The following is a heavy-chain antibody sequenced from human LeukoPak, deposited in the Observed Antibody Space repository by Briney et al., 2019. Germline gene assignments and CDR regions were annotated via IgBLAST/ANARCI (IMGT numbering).Heavy chain of an antibody. Sequence: GRSLRLSCTASGFTFGDYAMSWVRQAPGKGLEWVGFIRSKAYGGTTEYAASVKGRFTISRDDSKSIAYLQMNSLKTEDTAVYYCTRGGDYYDSSGLRIWGQGTMVTVSS. CDR1: GFTFGDYA. J-gene: IGHJ3*02. CDR3: TRGGDYYDSSGLRI. CDR2: IRSKAYGGTT. D-gene: IGHD3-22*01. V-gene: IGHV3-49*04.